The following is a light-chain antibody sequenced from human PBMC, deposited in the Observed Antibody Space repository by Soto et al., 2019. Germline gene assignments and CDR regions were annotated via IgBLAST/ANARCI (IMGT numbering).Light chain of an antibody. Sequence: QSALTQPASVSGSPGQSITISCTGTSSDVGYYNLVSWYQQHPGKAPKLIIYEVSKRPSGVSNRFSGSKSGNTASLTISGLQAEDEGDYYCCSYARSSTVFGTGTKVTVL. V-gene: IGLV2-23*02. CDR3: CSYARSSTV. CDR1: SSDVGYYNL. J-gene: IGLJ1*01. CDR2: EVS.